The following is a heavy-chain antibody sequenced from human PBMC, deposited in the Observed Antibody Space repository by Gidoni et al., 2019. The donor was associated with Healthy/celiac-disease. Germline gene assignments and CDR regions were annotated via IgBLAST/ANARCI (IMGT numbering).Heavy chain of an antibody. CDR3: VLEGLDWLDGGRWFDP. J-gene: IGHJ5*02. Sequence: QVQRVQAGAEVKKHGDSVKGSCKASGYTCTGYYMHWVRQAPGQGLEWMGWIHPHSGGTNYAQKFQGRVTMTRDTSISTAYMELSRLRSDDTAVYYCVLEGLDWLDGGRWFDPWGQGTLVTVSS. D-gene: IGHD3-9*01. CDR2: IHPHSGGT. V-gene: IGHV1-2*02. CDR1: GYTCTGYY.